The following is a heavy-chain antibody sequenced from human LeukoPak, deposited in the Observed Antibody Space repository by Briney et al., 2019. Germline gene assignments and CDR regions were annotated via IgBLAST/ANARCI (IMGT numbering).Heavy chain of an antibody. Sequence: GGSLRLSCAASGFTVSSNYMSWVRQAPGKGLEWVSVIYSGGSTYYADSVKGRFTISRDNSKNTLYLQMNSLRAEDTAVYYCARIPSRRIWGYYFDYWGQGTLVTVSS. CDR1: GFTVSSNY. D-gene: IGHD3-16*01. V-gene: IGHV3-53*01. CDR2: IYSGGST. J-gene: IGHJ4*02. CDR3: ARIPSRRIWGYYFDY.